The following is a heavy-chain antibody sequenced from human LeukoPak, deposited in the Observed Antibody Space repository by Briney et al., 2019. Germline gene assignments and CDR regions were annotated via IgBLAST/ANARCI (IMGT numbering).Heavy chain of an antibody. D-gene: IGHD3-3*01. CDR2: IIPIFGTA. V-gene: IGHV1-69*13. Sequence: GASVKVSCKASGGTFSSYAISWVRQAPGQGLEWMGGIIPIFGTANYAQKFQGRVTITADESTSTAYMELSSLRSEDTAVYYCASWVGYYDFWSGKYYFDYWGQGTLVTVSS. CDR1: GGTFSSYA. J-gene: IGHJ4*02. CDR3: ASWVGYYDFWSGKYYFDY.